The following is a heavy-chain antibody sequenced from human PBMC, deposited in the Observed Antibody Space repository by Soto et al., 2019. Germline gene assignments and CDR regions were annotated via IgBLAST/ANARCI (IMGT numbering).Heavy chain of an antibody. CDR1: GGSFSGYY. CDR2: INHSGST. CDR3: ARAGPNLTSNSSSSNAFDI. J-gene: IGHJ3*02. D-gene: IGHD6-6*01. Sequence: SETLSLTCAVYGGSFSGYYWSWIRQPPGKGLEWIGEINHSGSTIYNPSLKSRVTISVATSKNQFSLKLSSVTAADTAVYYCARAGPNLTSNSSSSNAFDIWGQGTMVTVSS. V-gene: IGHV4-34*01.